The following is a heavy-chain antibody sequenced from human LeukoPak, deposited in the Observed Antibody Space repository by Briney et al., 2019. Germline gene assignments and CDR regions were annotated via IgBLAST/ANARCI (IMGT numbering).Heavy chain of an antibody. J-gene: IGHJ4*02. V-gene: IGHV3-7*01. CDR3: ARDSTYYDILTGYYNTPYFDY. CDR2: IKQDGSEK. CDR1: GFTFSSYW. Sequence: GRSLRLSCAASGFTFSSYWMSWVRQAPGKGLEWVANIKQDGSEKYYVDSVKGRFTISRDNAKNSLYLQMNSLRAEDTAVYYCARDSTYYDILTGYYNTPYFDYWGQGTLVTVSS. D-gene: IGHD3-9*01.